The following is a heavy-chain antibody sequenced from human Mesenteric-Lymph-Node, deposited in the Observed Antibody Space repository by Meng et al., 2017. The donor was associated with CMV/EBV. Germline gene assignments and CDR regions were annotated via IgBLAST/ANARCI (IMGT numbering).Heavy chain of an antibody. V-gene: IGHV3-23*03. CDR3: AKTGPTDTFDL. Sequence: GGSLRLSCAASGFTFSDYYMSWVRQAPGKGLEWVSIIYSSATTTFSADSVKGRFTISRDNSKNTLYLQMSSLRAEDTAVYYCAKTGPTDTFDLWGQGTMVTVSS. D-gene: IGHD1-26*01. CDR2: IYSSATTT. CDR1: GFTFSDYY. J-gene: IGHJ3*01.